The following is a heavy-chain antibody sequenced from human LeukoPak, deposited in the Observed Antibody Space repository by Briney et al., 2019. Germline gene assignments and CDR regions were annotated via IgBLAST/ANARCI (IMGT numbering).Heavy chain of an antibody. J-gene: IGHJ4*02. CDR1: GFTFSSYN. CDR3: ARSARLMKGVVEVTALDD. V-gene: IGHV3-21*01. Sequence: PGGSLTLSCVASGFTFSSYNMNWVRQPPGKGLEWVSSISSSSRYIYYPDSMKGRFTISRDNAKNSVYLEMNSLRADDTAVYYCARSARLMKGVVEVTALDDWGQGTLVTVSS. D-gene: IGHD3-3*01. CDR2: ISSSSRYI.